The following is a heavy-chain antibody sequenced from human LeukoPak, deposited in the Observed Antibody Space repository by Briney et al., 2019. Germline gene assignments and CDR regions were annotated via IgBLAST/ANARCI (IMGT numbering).Heavy chain of an antibody. CDR2: IYTSGST. CDR3: ARLGGTYLTYWFFAL. CDR1: GGSISSGSYY. V-gene: IGHV4-61*02. J-gene: IGHJ2*01. Sequence: SETLSLTCTVSGGSISSGSYYWSWIRQPAGKGLEWIGRIYTSGSTNYNPSLKSRVTISVDTSKNQFSLKLSSVTAADTAVYYCARLGGTYLTYWFFALWGRGTLVTVPS. D-gene: IGHD1-26*01.